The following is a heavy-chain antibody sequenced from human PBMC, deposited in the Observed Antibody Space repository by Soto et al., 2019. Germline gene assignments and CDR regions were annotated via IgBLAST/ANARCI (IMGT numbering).Heavy chain of an antibody. CDR3: ARGGLGYCSGGSCYSAELSRYYYGMDV. J-gene: IGHJ6*02. Sequence: PSETLSLTCTVSGGSISGGDYYWSWIRQPPGKGLEWIGSIYYSGSIYYNPSLKSRVTISVDMSKNQFSLKLSSVTAADTAVYYCARGGLGYCSGGSCYSAELSRYYYGMDVWGQGTTVT. D-gene: IGHD2-15*01. CDR2: IYYSGSI. CDR1: GGSISGGDYY. V-gene: IGHV4-30-4*01.